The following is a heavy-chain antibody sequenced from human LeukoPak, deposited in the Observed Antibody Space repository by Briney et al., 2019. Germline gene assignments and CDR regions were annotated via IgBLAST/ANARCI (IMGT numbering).Heavy chain of an antibody. J-gene: IGHJ3*02. V-gene: IGHV1-24*01. CDR2: FDPEDGET. CDR3: ATTGDSSGYYYGAFDI. Sequence: AASVKVSCKVSGYTLTELSMHWVRQAPGKGLEWMGGFDPEDGETIYAQKFQGRVTMTEDTSTDTAYMELSSLRSEDTAVYYCATTGDSSGYYYGAFDIWGQGTMVTVSS. CDR1: GYTLTELS. D-gene: IGHD3-22*01.